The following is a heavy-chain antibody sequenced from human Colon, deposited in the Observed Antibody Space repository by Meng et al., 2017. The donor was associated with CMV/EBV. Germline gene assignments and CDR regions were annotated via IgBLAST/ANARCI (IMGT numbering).Heavy chain of an antibody. CDR2: IYYSGST. CDR3: ARGADYGGNPLDY. D-gene: IGHD4-23*01. CDR1: GVSISSGDYY. Sequence: QVHWHEPGPVLVKPSQTLSLTCTVSGVSISSGDYYWSWIRQPPGKGLEWIGYIYYSGSTYYNPSLKSRVTISVDTSKNQFSLKLSSVTAADTAVYYCARGADYGGNPLDYWGQGTLVTVSS. V-gene: IGHV4-30-4*08. J-gene: IGHJ4*02.